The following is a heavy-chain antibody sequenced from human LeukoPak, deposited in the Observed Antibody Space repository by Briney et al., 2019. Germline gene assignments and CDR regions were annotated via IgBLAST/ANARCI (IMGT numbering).Heavy chain of an antibody. CDR2: MYYSGST. J-gene: IGHJ4*02. CDR3: ARHWGDSSGYYYDPFDY. D-gene: IGHD3-22*01. CDR1: GGSIRSYY. Sequence: SETLSLTCTVSGGSIRSYYWSWIRQPPGKGLEWIGYMYYSGSTSYNPSLKSRVTISVDTSKNQFSLKLSSVTAADTAVYYCARHWGDSSGYYYDPFDYWGQGTLVTVSS. V-gene: IGHV4-59*08.